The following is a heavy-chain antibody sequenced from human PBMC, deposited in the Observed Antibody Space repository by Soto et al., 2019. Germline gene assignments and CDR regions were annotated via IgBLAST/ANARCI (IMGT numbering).Heavy chain of an antibody. CDR2: IYHSGST. Sequence: QVQLQESGPGLVKPSGTLSLTCAVSGGSISSSNWWSWVRQPPGKGLEWIGEIYHSGSTNYNPSHKCQGTKQVEHAKNHVPQRLSSVRAADTAWYYGAGKWLKWGGGFDYWGQGTLVTVSS. CDR1: GGSISSSNW. D-gene: IGHD3-22*01. V-gene: IGHV4-4*02. CDR3: AGKWLKWGGGFDY. J-gene: IGHJ4*02.